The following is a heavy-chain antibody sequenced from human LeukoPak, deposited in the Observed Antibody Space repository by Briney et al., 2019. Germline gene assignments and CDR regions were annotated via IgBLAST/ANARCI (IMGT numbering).Heavy chain of an antibody. D-gene: IGHD2-21*01. CDR2: IYQTKYT. CDR3: ARIRCSPGDDSCYNY. J-gene: IGHJ4*02. V-gene: IGHV4-34*01. CDR1: GVSFSGNY. Sequence: SETLSLTCGVRGVSFSGNYGSCIRQSPGRRLEWIGEIYQTKYTIYNPSLKSRVIIWAETSVNQLFLTVTSVTAADTAIYYCARIRCSPGDDSCYNYWGRGTLVTVSS.